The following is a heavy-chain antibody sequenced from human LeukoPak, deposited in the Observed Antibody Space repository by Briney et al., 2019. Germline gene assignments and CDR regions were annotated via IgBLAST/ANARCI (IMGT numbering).Heavy chain of an antibody. J-gene: IGHJ3*02. Sequence: GGSLGLSCAASGFTFSSYSMNWVRQAPGKGLEWVSSISSSSSYIYYADSVKGRFTISRDNAKNSLYLQMNSLRAEDTAVYYCARVHWTDGAFDIWGQGTMVTVSS. CDR3: ARVHWTDGAFDI. CDR1: GFTFSSYS. D-gene: IGHD3/OR15-3a*01. V-gene: IGHV3-21*01. CDR2: ISSSSSYI.